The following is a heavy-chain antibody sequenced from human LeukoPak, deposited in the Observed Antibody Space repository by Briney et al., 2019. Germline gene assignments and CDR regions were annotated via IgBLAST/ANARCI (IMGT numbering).Heavy chain of an antibody. Sequence: ASVKVSCKASGGTLSRYAITWVRQAPGQGLEWLGWISGYNGNTNYAQKVQGRVTMTTDTSTRTAFMVLRSLRSDDTAVYYCARDNSATSDCSSSSCYHFDYWGQGTLVTVSS. J-gene: IGHJ4*02. V-gene: IGHV1-18*01. CDR2: ISGYNGNT. D-gene: IGHD2-15*01. CDR3: ARDNSATSDCSSSSCYHFDY. CDR1: GGTLSRYA.